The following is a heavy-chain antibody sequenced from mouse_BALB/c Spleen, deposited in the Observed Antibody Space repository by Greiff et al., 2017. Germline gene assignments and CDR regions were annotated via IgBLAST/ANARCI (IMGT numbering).Heavy chain of an antibody. CDR1: GFTFSDYY. Sequence: EVQRVESGGGLVKPGGSLKLSCAASGFTFSDYYMYWVRQTPEKRLEWVATISDGGSYTYYPDSVKGRFTISRDNAKNNLYLQMSSLKSEDTAMYYCARDRYGNSYYFDYWGQGTTLTVSS. V-gene: IGHV5-4*02. J-gene: IGHJ2*01. CDR3: ARDRYGNSYYFDY. CDR2: ISDGGSYT. D-gene: IGHD2-1*01.